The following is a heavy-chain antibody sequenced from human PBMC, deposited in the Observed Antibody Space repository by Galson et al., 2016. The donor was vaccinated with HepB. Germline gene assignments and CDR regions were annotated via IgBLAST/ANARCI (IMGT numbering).Heavy chain of an antibody. J-gene: IGHJ4*02. CDR2: IINSGYNT. Sequence: SLRLSCAGSGYTFSGHAMSWVRQTPGKGLEWVSNIINSGYNTYYADSVKGRFTISRDNSKNTLFLQMNSLRGEDTAIYYCYVHSVAFEKHWGQGTMVTVSS. V-gene: IGHV3-23*01. CDR3: YVHSVAFEKH. CDR1: GYTFSGHA. D-gene: IGHD3-10*02.